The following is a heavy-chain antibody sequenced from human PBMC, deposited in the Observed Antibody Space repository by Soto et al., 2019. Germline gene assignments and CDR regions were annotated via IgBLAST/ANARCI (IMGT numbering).Heavy chain of an antibody. V-gene: IGHV1-46*01. D-gene: IGHD3-3*01. CDR1: GYTFTSYY. J-gene: IGHJ6*02. CDR2: INPSGGST. CDR3: ARVHKGALRFLEWLPTDYYYYGMDV. Sequence: ASVKVSCKASGYTFTSYYMRWVRQAPGQGLEWMGIINPSGGSTSYAQKFQGRVTMTRDTSTSTVYMELSSLRSEDTAVYYCARVHKGALRFLEWLPTDYYYYGMDVWGQGTTVTVSS.